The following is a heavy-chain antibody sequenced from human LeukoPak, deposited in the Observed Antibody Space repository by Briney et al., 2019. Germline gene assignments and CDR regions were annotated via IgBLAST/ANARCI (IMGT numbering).Heavy chain of an antibody. J-gene: IGHJ4*02. D-gene: IGHD3-22*01. CDR3: AKAPQMIVVVIRYFDY. V-gene: IGHV3-23*01. CDR1: GFTFSSYA. Sequence: PGGSLRLSCAAPGFTFSSYAMSWVRQAPGKGLEWVSAISGSGGSTYYADSVKGRFTISRDNSKNTLYLQMNSLRAEDTAVYYRAKAPQMIVVVIRYFDYWGQGTLVTVSS. CDR2: ISGSGGST.